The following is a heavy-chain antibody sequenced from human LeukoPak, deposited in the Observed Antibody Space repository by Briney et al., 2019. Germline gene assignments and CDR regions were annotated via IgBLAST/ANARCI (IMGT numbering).Heavy chain of an antibody. CDR1: GYTFTSYY. J-gene: IGHJ6*03. CDR3: ARAPLGYCSGGSCYPPSPLIYYYYYMDV. CDR2: INPSGGST. Sequence: ASVKVSCKASGYTFTSYYMHWVRQAPGQGLEWMGIINPSGGSTSYAQKFQGRVTMTRDTSTSTVYMEPSSLRSEDTAVYYCARAPLGYCSGGSCYPPSPLIYYYYYMDVWGKGTTVTVSS. D-gene: IGHD2-15*01. V-gene: IGHV1-46*01.